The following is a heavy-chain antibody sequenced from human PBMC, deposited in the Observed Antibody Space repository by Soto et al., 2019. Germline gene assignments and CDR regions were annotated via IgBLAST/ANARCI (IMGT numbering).Heavy chain of an antibody. V-gene: IGHV4-59*12. Sequence: ETLSLTCTVSGGSISSYYWSWIRQPPGKGLEWIGYIYYSGSTNYNPSLKSRVTISVDTSKNQFSLKLTSVTAADTAVYYCASDKITGLFDYWGQGTLVTVSS. CDR3: ASDKITGLFDY. CDR1: GGSISSYY. CDR2: IYYSGST. J-gene: IGHJ4*02. D-gene: IGHD2-8*02.